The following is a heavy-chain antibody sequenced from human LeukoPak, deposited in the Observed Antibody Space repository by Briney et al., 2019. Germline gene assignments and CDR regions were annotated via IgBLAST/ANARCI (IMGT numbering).Heavy chain of an antibody. CDR1: GSTFSNYW. J-gene: IGHJ4*02. CDR3: ARDKSAGADTGSSFYY. V-gene: IGHV3-7*03. CDR2: IKQDGSEK. D-gene: IGHD3-10*01. Sequence: GGSLRLSCAASGSTFSNYWMTWVRQAPGKGLEWVASIKQDGSEKYYVDSVKGRYTISRDNAKNSLYLQMNSLRAEDTAVSYCARDKSAGADTGSSFYYWGQGALVTVSS.